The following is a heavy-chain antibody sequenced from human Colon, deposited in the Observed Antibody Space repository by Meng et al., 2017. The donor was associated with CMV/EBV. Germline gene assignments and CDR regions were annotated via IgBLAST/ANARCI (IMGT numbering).Heavy chain of an antibody. V-gene: IGHV3-23*01. CDR3: AKDLELDRVATIPGKEDY. CDR2: ISGSGATT. Sequence: GESLKISCAASGVTFSSYAMSWVRQAPGKGLEWVSAISGSGATTYYADSVKGRFTISRDNSKNTVYLQMNSLRAEDTAIYYCAKDLELDRVATIPGKEDYWGQGTLVTVSS. J-gene: IGHJ4*02. CDR1: GVTFSSYA. D-gene: IGHD5-12*01.